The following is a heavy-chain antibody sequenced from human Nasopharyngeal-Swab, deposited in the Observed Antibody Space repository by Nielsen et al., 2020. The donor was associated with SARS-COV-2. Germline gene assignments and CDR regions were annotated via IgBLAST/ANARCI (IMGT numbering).Heavy chain of an antibody. CDR3: ARHVSTTIVGVVIISYFDY. CDR1: GGSISSYY. V-gene: IGHV4-59*08. Sequence: SETLSLTCTVSGGSISSYYWSWIRQPPGKGLEWIGYIYYSGSTNYNPSLKSRVTISVDTSKNQFSLKLSSVTAAGTAVYYCARHVSTTIVGVVIISYFDYWGQGTLVTVSS. D-gene: IGHD3-3*01. J-gene: IGHJ4*02. CDR2: IYYSGST.